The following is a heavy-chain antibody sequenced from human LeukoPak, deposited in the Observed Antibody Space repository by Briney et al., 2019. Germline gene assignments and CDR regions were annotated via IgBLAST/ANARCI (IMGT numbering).Heavy chain of an antibody. CDR2: IYTSGST. V-gene: IGHV4-4*07. J-gene: IGHJ3*02. CDR3: ASFFSPETDVKAFDI. Sequence: SETLSLTCTVSGGSISSYYWSWIRQPAGKGLEWIGRIYTSGSTNYNPSLESRVIISVDTSKNQFSLKLSSVTAADTAVYYCASFFSPETDVKAFDIWGQGTMVTVSS. D-gene: IGHD1-1*01. CDR1: GGSISSYY.